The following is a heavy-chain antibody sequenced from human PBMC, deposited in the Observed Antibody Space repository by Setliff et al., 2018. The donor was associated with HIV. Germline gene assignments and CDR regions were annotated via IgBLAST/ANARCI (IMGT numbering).Heavy chain of an antibody. J-gene: IGHJ4*02. CDR1: GFTFRDYA. CDR3: ALLWPFDY. V-gene: IGHV3-7*03. Sequence: PGGSLRLSCAASGFTFRDYAMHWVRQAPGKGLEWVANINEDGSEKYYVDSVKGRFTISRDNAENSLSLQMNSLRGEDTAVYYCALLWPFDYWGQGALVTVSS. D-gene: IGHD3-10*01. CDR2: INEDGSEK.